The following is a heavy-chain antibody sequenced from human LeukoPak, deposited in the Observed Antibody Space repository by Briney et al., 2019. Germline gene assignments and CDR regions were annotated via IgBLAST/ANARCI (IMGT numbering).Heavy chain of an antibody. Sequence: PGGSLRLSCAASGFTFSSYAMSWVRQAPGKGLEWVAFIRYDGSNKYYADSVKGRFTISRDNSKNTLYLQMNSLRAEDTAVYYCAKDRGYCSSTSCPIIHWGQGTLVTVSS. CDR3: AKDRGYCSSTSCPIIH. CDR2: IRYDGSNK. CDR1: GFTFSSYA. J-gene: IGHJ4*02. V-gene: IGHV3-30*02. D-gene: IGHD2-2*01.